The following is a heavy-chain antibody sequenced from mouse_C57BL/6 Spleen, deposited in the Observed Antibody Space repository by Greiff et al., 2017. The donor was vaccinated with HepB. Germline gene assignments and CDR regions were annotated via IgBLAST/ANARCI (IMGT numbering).Heavy chain of an antibody. CDR3: ARHEGRYDYDGDWYFDV. J-gene: IGHJ1*03. V-gene: IGHV2-6-1*01. CDR2: IWSDGST. CDR1: GFSLTSYG. Sequence: VQLVESGPGLVAPSQSLSITCTVSGFSLTSYGVHWVRQPPGKGLEWLVVIWSDGSTTYNSALKSRLSISKDNSKSQVFLKMNSLQTDDTAMYYCARHEGRYDYDGDWYFDVWGTGTTVTVSS. D-gene: IGHD2-4*01.